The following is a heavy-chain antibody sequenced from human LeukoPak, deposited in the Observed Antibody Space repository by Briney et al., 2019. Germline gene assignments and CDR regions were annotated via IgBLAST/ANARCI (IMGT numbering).Heavy chain of an antibody. J-gene: IGHJ4*02. D-gene: IGHD5-18*01. CDR3: ARHAFEDTAMADLDY. Sequence: GSLRLSCAASGFTFSSYAMHWVRQAPGKGLEWVAVISYDGSNKYYADSVKGRFTISRDNSKNTLYLQMNSLKASDTAMYYCARHAFEDTAMADLDYWGQGTLVTVSS. CDR1: GFTFSSYA. V-gene: IGHV3-30-3*01. CDR2: ISYDGSNK.